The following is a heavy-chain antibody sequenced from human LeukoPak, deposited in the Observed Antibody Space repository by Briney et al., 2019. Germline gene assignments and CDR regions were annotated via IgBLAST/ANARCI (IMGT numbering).Heavy chain of an antibody. CDR2: ISGSSGSP. Sequence: GGSLRLSCAASGFTFSNCAMTWVRQAPGKGLEWVSAISGSSGSPHYADSVKGRFTISRDNSKNTLYLQMNSLRAEDTAVYYCAKDGYSSSWYNYYYYCMDAWGKGTTVTVSS. D-gene: IGHD6-13*01. CDR3: AKDGYSSSWYNYYYYCMDA. V-gene: IGHV3-23*01. CDR1: GFTFSNCA. J-gene: IGHJ6*03.